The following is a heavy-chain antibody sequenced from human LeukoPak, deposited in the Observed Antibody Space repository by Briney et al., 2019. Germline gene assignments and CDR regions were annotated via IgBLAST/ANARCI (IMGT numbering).Heavy chain of an antibody. V-gene: IGHV4-61*01. CDR3: ARVHSFNWFDP. CDR2: IYYSGST. Sequence: PSETLSLTCTVSGGSVSSGTYYWTWIRQPPGKGLEWIGFIYYSGSTNYNPSLKSRVNISLDTSKNQFSLKVSSVTAADTAVYYCARVHSFNWFDPWGQGTLVIVSS. J-gene: IGHJ5*02. CDR1: GGSVSSGTYY. D-gene: IGHD2-15*01.